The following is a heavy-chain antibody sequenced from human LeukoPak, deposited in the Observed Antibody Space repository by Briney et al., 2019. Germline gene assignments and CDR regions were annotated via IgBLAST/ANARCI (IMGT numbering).Heavy chain of an antibody. D-gene: IGHD1-20*01. V-gene: IGHV3-23*01. CDR3: ARDLRITGTTGLWFDP. CDR1: GFTFSSYA. CDR2: ISGSGGST. J-gene: IGHJ5*02. Sequence: GGSLRLSCAASGFTFSSYAMSWVRQAPGKGLEWVSAISGSGGSTSYAQKFQGRVTMTRDTSTSTVYMELSSLRSEDTAAYYCARDLRITGTTGLWFDPWGQGTLVTVSS.